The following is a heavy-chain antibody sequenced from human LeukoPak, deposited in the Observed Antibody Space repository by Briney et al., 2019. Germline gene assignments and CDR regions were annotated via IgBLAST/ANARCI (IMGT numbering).Heavy chain of an antibody. CDR1: GGSISSGDYY. CDR2: IYYSGST. V-gene: IGHV4-30-4*01. CDR3: ARGRGELLYYGMDV. J-gene: IGHJ6*02. Sequence: SETLSLTCTVSGGSISSGDYYWGWIRQPPGKGLEWIGYIYYSGSTYYNPSLKSRVTISVDTSKNQFSLKLSSVTAADTAVYYCARGRGELLYYGMDVWGQGTTVTVSS. D-gene: IGHD1-26*01.